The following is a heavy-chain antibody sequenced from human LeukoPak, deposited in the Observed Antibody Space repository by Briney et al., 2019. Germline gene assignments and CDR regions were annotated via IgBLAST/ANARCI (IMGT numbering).Heavy chain of an antibody. J-gene: IGHJ5*02. CDR3: AGTYYDILTGYYFDP. Sequence: GGSLRLSCAASGFTVSSNYMSWVRQAPGKGLEWVSVIYSGGSTYYADSVRGRFTISRDNSKNTLYLQMNSLRAEDTAVYYCAGTYYDILTGYYFDPWGQGTLVTVSS. D-gene: IGHD3-9*01. V-gene: IGHV3-66*01. CDR2: IYSGGST. CDR1: GFTVSSNY.